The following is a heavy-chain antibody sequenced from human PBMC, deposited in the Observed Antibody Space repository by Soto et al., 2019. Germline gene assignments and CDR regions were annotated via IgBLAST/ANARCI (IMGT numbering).Heavy chain of an antibody. Sequence: QVQLVQSGAEVKKPGSSVKVSCKASGGTFSSYAISWVRQAPGQGLEWMGGVIPIFGTANYAQKFQGRVTITADESTSTAYMERSSLRAEDTAVYYCARSYYDILTGYLSGCYYFDYWGQGTLVTVSS. D-gene: IGHD3-9*01. CDR3: ARSYYDILTGYLSGCYYFDY. CDR2: VIPIFGTA. J-gene: IGHJ4*02. CDR1: GGTFSSYA. V-gene: IGHV1-69*01.